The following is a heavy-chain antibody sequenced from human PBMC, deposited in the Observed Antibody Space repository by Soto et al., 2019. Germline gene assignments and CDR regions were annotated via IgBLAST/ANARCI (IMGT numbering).Heavy chain of an antibody. V-gene: IGHV4-30-2*01. CDR3: ARAGIPKPHYDILTGYLPEYYFDY. Sequence: PSETLSLTCAVSGGSISSGGYSWSWIRQPPGKGLEWIGYIYHSGSTYYNPSLKSRVTISVDRSKNQFSLKLSSVTAADTAVYYCARAGIPKPHYDILTGYLPEYYFDYRGQGTLVTVSS. CDR2: IYHSGST. J-gene: IGHJ4*02. CDR1: GGSISSGGYS. D-gene: IGHD3-9*01.